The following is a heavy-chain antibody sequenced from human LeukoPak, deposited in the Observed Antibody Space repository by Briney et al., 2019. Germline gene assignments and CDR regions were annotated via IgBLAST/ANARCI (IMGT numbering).Heavy chain of an antibody. CDR3: ARGRTRLSWLDP. Sequence: SETLSLTCAVSGGSIRGYYWGWVRQSPGKGLEWIGDINQNAGTDYNPSLKSRVTISIDSSKNQISLNVTAATAADTAIYYCARGRTRLSWLDPWGQGTLVTVSS. CDR1: GGSIRGYY. D-gene: IGHD6-6*01. CDR2: INQNAGT. J-gene: IGHJ5*02. V-gene: IGHV4-34*01.